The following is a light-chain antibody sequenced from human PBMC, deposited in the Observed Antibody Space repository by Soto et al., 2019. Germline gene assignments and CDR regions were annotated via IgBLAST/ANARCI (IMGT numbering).Light chain of an antibody. CDR3: PQRFSWPPT. V-gene: IGKV3-11*01. CDR2: DTS. Sequence: EIGLTQSPATLSLSPGERATLSCRASQSVSRYLAWYQQKPGQAPRLLIHDTSTRATGVPDTFSGSGSGKEFSRTISTLEPEDFAMDYCPQRFSWPPTLGGWTNGEI. CDR1: QSVSRY. J-gene: IGKJ4*01.